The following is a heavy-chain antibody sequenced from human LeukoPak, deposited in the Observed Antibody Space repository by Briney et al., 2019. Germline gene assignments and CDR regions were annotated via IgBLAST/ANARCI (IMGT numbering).Heavy chain of an antibody. Sequence: GGSLRLSCAACGFTFSSYAMSWVRQAPGKGLEWVSAISGSGGSTYYADSVKGRFTISRDNSKNTLYLQMNSLRAEDTAVYYCAKVMTRTMVRGVPPSDYWGQGTLVTVSS. J-gene: IGHJ4*02. D-gene: IGHD3-10*01. V-gene: IGHV3-23*01. CDR3: AKVMTRTMVRGVPPSDY. CDR1: GFTFSSYA. CDR2: ISGSGGST.